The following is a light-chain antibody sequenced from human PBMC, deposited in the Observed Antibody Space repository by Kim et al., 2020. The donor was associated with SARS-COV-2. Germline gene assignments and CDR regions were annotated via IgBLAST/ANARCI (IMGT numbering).Light chain of an antibody. J-gene: IGKJ1*01. CDR1: QSVSSSY. CDR3: QQYGSSPWT. Sequence: APGERATPSCRASQSVSSSYLAWYQQKPGQAPRLRIYGASSRATGIPDRFSGSGSGTDFTLTISRLEPEDFAVYYCQQYGSSPWTFGQGTKVDIK. CDR2: GAS. V-gene: IGKV3-20*01.